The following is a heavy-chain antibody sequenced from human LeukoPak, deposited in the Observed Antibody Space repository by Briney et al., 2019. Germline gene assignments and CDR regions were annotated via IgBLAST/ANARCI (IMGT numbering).Heavy chain of an antibody. J-gene: IGHJ4*02. D-gene: IGHD1-1*01. V-gene: IGHV4-61*02. CDR3: ARGYGDY. Sequence: SETLSLTCTVSGGSISSSSYYWSWIRQPAGKGLEWIGRIYTSGSPNYNPSLKSRITMSVDMSKNQFSLRLSSVTAADTAVYYCARGYGDYWGQGTLVTVSS. CDR1: GGSISSSSYY. CDR2: IYTSGSP.